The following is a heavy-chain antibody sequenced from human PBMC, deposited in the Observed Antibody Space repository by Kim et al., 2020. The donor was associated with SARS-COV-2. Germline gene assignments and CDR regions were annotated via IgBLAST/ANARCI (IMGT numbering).Heavy chain of an antibody. J-gene: IGHJ4*02. CDR1: GFTFSHDW. Sequence: GGSLRLSCAASGFTFSHDWMTWVRQAPGKGLEWVANINQDGSESYYVDSVKGRFTISRDNAKNSLYFQMNSLRVEDTAVYYCARSVFGDNYWGQGTLVSVSS. V-gene: IGHV3-7*01. CDR2: INQDGSES. D-gene: IGHD3-10*02. CDR3: ARSVFGDNY.